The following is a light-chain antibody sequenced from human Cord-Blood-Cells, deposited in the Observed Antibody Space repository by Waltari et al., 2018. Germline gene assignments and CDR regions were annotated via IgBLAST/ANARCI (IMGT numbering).Light chain of an antibody. J-gene: IGKJ3*01. CDR3: QQYYSYPFL. V-gene: IGKV1-8*01. Sequence: AIRMTQSPSSLSASTGDRVTITCRASQGISSYLAWYQQKPGKAPKLLIYAASTLQSGVPSRFSGSGSGTDFTLTISCLQSEDVATYYCQQYYSYPFLFGPGTKVDIK. CDR1: QGISSY. CDR2: AAS.